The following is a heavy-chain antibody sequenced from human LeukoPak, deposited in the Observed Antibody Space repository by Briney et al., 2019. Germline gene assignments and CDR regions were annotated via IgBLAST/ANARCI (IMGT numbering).Heavy chain of an antibody. D-gene: IGHD1-26*01. CDR2: INPSGGST. Sequence: ASVKVSCKASGYTFTSYYMHWVRQAPGQGLEWMGIINPSGGSTNYAQKFQGRVTMTRDTSTGTVYMELTSLRSEDTAVYYCARDASGSYFDFWGQGTLVTVSS. J-gene: IGHJ4*02. V-gene: IGHV1-46*01. CDR3: ARDASGSYFDF. CDR1: GYTFTSYY.